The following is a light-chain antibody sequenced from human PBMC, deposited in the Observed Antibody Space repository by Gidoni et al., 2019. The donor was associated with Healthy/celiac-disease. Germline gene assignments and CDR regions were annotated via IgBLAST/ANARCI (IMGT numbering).Light chain of an antibody. CDR3: IHALQTPLLYT. CDR1: QSLLHSNGYNY. V-gene: IGKV2-28*01. CDR2: LGS. J-gene: IGKJ2*01. Sequence: PGEPASISCRSSQSLLHSNGYNYLDWYLQKPGQSPLLLIYLGSNRASGVPHRFSGSGSRTDFTLKICSVAAGDVLGYFRIHALQTPLLYTFGQGTKLEIK.